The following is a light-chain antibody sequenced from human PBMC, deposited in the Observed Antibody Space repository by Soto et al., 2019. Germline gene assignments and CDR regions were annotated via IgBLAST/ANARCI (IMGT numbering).Light chain of an antibody. CDR1: ESVGST. J-gene: IGKJ4*02. Sequence: EILMTQSPATLSVSTGEKVILSCRASESVGSTLAWHQQQPGQAPRLLIRGASTRATGVPARFSGSGSGTELTLYRSSSQSEECADYYCQPGSSSLTFGGGTTLDI. V-gene: IGKV3-15*01. CDR2: GAS. CDR3: QPGSSSLT.